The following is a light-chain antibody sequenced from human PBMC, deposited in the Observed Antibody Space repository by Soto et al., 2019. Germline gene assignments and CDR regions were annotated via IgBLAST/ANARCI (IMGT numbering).Light chain of an antibody. CDR1: QSVSSSY. CDR2: GAS. J-gene: IGKJ3*01. Sequence: EIVLTQSPGTLSLSPGEGATLSCRASQSVSSSYLAWYQQKPGQAPRLHIYGASSSATGIPDRLSGSGSGTDLTLTISRLEPEDFAVYYCPRYANSPLPFGPGTKVDIK. CDR3: PRYANSPLP. V-gene: IGKV3-20*01.